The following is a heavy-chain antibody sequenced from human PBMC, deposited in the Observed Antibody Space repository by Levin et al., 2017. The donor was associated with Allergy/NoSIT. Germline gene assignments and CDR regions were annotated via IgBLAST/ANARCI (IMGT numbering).Heavy chain of an antibody. V-gene: IGHV3-48*01. Sequence: GESLKISCAASGFTFSSYSMNWVRQAPGKGLEWVSYISSSSTIYYADSVKGRFTISRDNAKNSLYLQMNSLRAEDTAVYYCALGSNTAMVDYWGQGTLVTVSS. CDR2: ISSSSTI. CDR1: GFTFSSYS. D-gene: IGHD5-18*01. J-gene: IGHJ4*02. CDR3: ALGSNTAMVDY.